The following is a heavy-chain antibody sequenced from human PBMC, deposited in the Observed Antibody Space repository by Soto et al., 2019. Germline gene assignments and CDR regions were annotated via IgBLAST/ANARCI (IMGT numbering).Heavy chain of an antibody. CDR3: AGVAVLWGDYYYYGMDV. V-gene: IGHV4-30-4*01. CDR2: IYYSGST. CDR1: GGSISSGDYY. J-gene: IGHJ6*02. Sequence: SETLSLTCTVSGGSISSGDYYWSWIRQPPGKGLEWIGYIYYSGSTYYNPSLKSRVTISVDTSKNQFSLKLSSVTAADTAVYYCAGVAVLWGDYYYYGMDVWGQGTTVTVS. D-gene: IGHD3-16*01.